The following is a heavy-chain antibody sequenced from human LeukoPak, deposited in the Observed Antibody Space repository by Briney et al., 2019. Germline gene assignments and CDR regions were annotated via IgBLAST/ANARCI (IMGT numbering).Heavy chain of an antibody. V-gene: IGHV3-21*01. CDR3: AREGPSRYFDWLLGN. CDR2: ISSSSSYI. CDR1: GFTFSSYS. J-gene: IGHJ4*02. D-gene: IGHD3-9*01. Sequence: GGSLRLSCAASGFTFSSYSMNWVRQAPGKGLEWVSSISSSSSYIYYADSVKGRFTISRDNAKNSLYLQMNSLRAEDTAVYYCAREGPSRYFDWLLGNWGQGTLVTVSS.